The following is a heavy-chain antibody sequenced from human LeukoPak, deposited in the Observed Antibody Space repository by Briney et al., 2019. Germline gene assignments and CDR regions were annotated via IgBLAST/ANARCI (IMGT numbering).Heavy chain of an antibody. Sequence: SETLSLTCTVSGYSITRGSYWGWIRQPPGKGPEWIANIYHSGSTYYNPSLKSRVTISVDTSKNQFSLKLSSVTAADTAIYYCARVHVNSGYYFGDAFDIWGQGTMVTVSS. CDR3: ARVHVNSGYYFGDAFDI. V-gene: IGHV4-38-2*02. J-gene: IGHJ3*02. D-gene: IGHD3-22*01. CDR1: GYSITRGSY. CDR2: IYHSGST.